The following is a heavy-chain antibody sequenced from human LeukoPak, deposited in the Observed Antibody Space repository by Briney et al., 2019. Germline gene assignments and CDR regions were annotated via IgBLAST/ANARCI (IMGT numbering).Heavy chain of an antibody. J-gene: IGHJ4*02. CDR1: GYTFTNYG. CDR2: ISAYNGNT. V-gene: IGHV1-18*01. CDR3: ARTVIAAAGTDYFDY. D-gene: IGHD6-13*01. Sequence: WASVKVSCKASGYTFTNYGITWVRQAPGQGLEWMGWISAYNGNTNYAQKLQGRVTMTTDTSTSTAYMELRSLRSDDTAVYYCARTVIAAAGTDYFDYWGQGTLVTVSS.